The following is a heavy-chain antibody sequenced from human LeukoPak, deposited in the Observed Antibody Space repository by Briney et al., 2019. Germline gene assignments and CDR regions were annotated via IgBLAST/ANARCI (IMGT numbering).Heavy chain of an antibody. J-gene: IGHJ5*02. CDR2: IKQDGSEK. V-gene: IGHV3-7*01. CDR3: ARDRRQGYCSSTSCINWFDP. D-gene: IGHD2-2*01. Sequence: GGSLRLSWALSGFTFSSFWMSWVRQAPGEGLEWVANIKQDGSEKYYVDSVKGRFTISRDNAKNSLYLQMNSLRAEDTAVYYCARDRRQGYCSSTSCINWFDPWGQGTLVTVSS. CDR1: GFTFSSFW.